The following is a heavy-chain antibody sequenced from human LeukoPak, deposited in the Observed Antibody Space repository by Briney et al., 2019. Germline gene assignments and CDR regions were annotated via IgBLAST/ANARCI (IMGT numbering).Heavy chain of an antibody. CDR2: INWNGGST. Sequence: GGSLRLSCAASGFTFDDYGMSWVRQAPGKGLEWVSGINWNGGSTGYADSVKGRFTISRDNAKNSLYLQMNSLRAEDTAVYYCGRYCSGGSCYLDAFDIWGQGTMVTVSS. CDR1: GFTFDDYG. CDR3: GRYCSGGSCYLDAFDI. J-gene: IGHJ3*02. D-gene: IGHD2-15*01. V-gene: IGHV3-20*04.